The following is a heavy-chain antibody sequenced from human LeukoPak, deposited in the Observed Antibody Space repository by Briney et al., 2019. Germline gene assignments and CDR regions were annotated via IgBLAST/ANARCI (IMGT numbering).Heavy chain of an antibody. CDR3: ARDHGNIVVVPAAY. V-gene: IGHV3-7*01. D-gene: IGHD2-2*01. J-gene: IGHJ4*02. CDR2: IKQDGSEE. Sequence: PGGSLRLSCAASGFTFSSYWMTWVRQAPGKGLEWVANIKQDGSEEYYADSVKGRFTISRDNSKNTLYLQMNSLRAEDTAVYYCARDHGNIVVVPAAYWGQGTLVTVSS. CDR1: GFTFSSYW.